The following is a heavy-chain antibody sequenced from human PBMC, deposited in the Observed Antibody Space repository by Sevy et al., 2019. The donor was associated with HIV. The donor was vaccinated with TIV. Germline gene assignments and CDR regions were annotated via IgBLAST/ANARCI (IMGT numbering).Heavy chain of an antibody. D-gene: IGHD6-13*01. V-gene: IGHV1-18*04. CDR2: ISAYNGNT. Sequence: ASVKVSCKASGYTFTSYGISWVRQAPGQGLEWMGWISAYNGNTNYAQKLQGRGTMTTDTSTSTAYMELRSLRSDDTAVYYCARDRYSSSWWDAFDIWGQGTMVTVSS. CDR1: GYTFTSYG. CDR3: ARDRYSSSWWDAFDI. J-gene: IGHJ3*02.